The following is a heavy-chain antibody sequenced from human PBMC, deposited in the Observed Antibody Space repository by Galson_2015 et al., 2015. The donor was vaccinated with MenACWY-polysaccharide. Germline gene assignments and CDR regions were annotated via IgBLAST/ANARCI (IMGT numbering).Heavy chain of an antibody. CDR2: ISYDGGDK. CDR3: VREGGGGNGWYWFDL. V-gene: IGHV3-30-3*01. J-gene: IGHJ5*02. D-gene: IGHD6-19*01. CDR1: GFTFNIHT. Sequence: ALRLSCAAAGFTFNIHTMHWVRQAPGKGLEWVALISYDGGDKYYADSVKGRFTISRDNHKNMVFLEMISLRAEDTAVYYCVREGGGGNGWYWFDLWGQGTRVTVSS.